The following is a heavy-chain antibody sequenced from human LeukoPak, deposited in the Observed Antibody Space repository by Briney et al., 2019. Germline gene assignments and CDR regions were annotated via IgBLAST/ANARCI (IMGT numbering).Heavy chain of an antibody. CDR2: IKSKIDGGTA. CDR3: TPTDV. CDR1: GFIFSKDW. Sequence: PGGSLRLSCAASGFIFSKDWMSWVRQAPGKGLEWVGRIKSKIDGGTADYAAPVKGRFTISRDDSKNTLYLQMNSLKTEDTAVYYCTPTDVWGKGTTVTVSS. J-gene: IGHJ6*04. V-gene: IGHV3-15*01.